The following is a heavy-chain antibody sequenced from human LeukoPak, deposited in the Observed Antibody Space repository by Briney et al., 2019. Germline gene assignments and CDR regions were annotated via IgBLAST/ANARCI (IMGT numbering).Heavy chain of an antibody. J-gene: IGHJ4*02. V-gene: IGHV1-24*01. D-gene: IGHD6-19*01. CDR3: ARAKPSSGPDYRQNFEY. CDR2: FDPEDGET. Sequence: ASVKVSCKVSGYTLTELSMHWVRQAPGKGLEWMGGFDPEDGETIYAQKFQGRVTMTEDTSTDTAYMELSSLRSEDTAVYYCARAKPSSGPDYRQNFEYWGQGTLVTVSS. CDR1: GYTLTELS.